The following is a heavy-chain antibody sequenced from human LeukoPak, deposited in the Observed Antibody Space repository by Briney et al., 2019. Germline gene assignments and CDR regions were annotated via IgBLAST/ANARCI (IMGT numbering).Heavy chain of an antibody. CDR3: ARSMVLIAAAGKGFDY. V-gene: IGHV4-39*07. D-gene: IGHD6-13*01. Sequence: PSETLSLTCTVSGGSISSSSYYWGWIRQPPGKGLEWIGSIYYSGSTYYNPSLKSRVSMSVDTSKNQFSLKVSSVTAADTAVYYCARSMVLIAAAGKGFDYWGQGTLVTVSS. CDR1: GGSISSSSYY. J-gene: IGHJ4*02. CDR2: IYYSGST.